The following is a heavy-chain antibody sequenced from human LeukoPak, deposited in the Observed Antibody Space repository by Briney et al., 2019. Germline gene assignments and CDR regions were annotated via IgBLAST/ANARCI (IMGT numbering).Heavy chain of an antibody. V-gene: IGHV3-30*04. CDR2: IPSDGSHK. CDR3: ARETILMKLAATSLDL. J-gene: IGHJ2*01. D-gene: IGHD3-9*01. CDR1: VFTFITSA. Sequence: GWALRLSFAASVFTFITSAMHLVRQPPCKGREGVALIPSDGSHKLYAYSVNGRFTISIDNSKNTLYLQMNNLRTADTAVYYCARETILMKLAATSLDLWGRGTLVTVSS.